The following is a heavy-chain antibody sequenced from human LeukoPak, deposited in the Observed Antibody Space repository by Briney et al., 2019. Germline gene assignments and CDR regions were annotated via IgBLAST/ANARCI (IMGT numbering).Heavy chain of an antibody. Sequence: GGSLRLSCAASGFTFSSYGIHWVRQAPGKGLEWVAFISYDGSDNSYADSVKGRFTISRDNSKNTLYLQMNSLRAEDTAVYYCAKNSATMIVVVISAFDIWGQGTMVTVSS. CDR3: AKNSATMIVVVISAFDI. CDR1: GFTFSSYG. V-gene: IGHV3-30*18. D-gene: IGHD3-22*01. CDR2: ISYDGSDN. J-gene: IGHJ3*02.